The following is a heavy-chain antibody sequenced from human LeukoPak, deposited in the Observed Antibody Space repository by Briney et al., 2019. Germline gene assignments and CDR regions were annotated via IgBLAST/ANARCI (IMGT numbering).Heavy chain of an antibody. CDR1: GFTFSRYW. J-gene: IGHJ4*02. CDR2: VKEDGSQK. CDR3: AREAY. Sequence: GGSLRLSCAASGFTFSRYWMSWVRQAPGKGLEWVASVKEDGSQKNYADTVEGRFTISRDNAEKSLVLQMNSLRVEDTAIYYCAREAYWGPGTLVTVSS. V-gene: IGHV3-7*03.